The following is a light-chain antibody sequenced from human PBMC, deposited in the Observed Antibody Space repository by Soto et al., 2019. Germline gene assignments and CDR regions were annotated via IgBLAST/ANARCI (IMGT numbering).Light chain of an antibody. CDR3: AAWDDSLSGYV. Sequence: SVLTQPPSASGTPGQRVTISCSGSSSNIGINTVNWYQQLPGTAPKLLIYGSNQRPSGVPDRFSGSKSGTSASLAISGLQSENEADYYCAAWDDSLSGYVFGTGTQVTVL. V-gene: IGLV1-44*01. CDR1: SSNIGINT. CDR2: GSN. J-gene: IGLJ1*01.